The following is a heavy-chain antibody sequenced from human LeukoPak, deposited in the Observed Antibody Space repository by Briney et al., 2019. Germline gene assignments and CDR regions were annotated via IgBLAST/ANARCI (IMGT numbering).Heavy chain of an antibody. CDR1: GYTLTELS. D-gene: IGHD3-22*01. V-gene: IGHV1-24*01. CDR2: FGPEDGET. J-gene: IGHJ1*01. Sequence: ASVKVSCKVSGYTLTELSMHWVRQAPGKGLEWMGGFGPEDGETIYAQKFQGRVTMTEDTSTDTAYMELSSLRSEDTAVYYCATYRPHYYDSSGYYLWYFQHWGQGTLVTVSS. CDR3: ATYRPHYYDSSGYYLWYFQH.